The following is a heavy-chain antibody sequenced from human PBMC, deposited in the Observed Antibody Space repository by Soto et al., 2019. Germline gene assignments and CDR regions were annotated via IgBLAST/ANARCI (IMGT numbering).Heavy chain of an antibody. CDR3: ARVTYYDFWSGYYDGMDV. J-gene: IGHJ6*02. Sequence: PSETLSLTXTVSGGSISSYYWSWIRQPPGKGLEWIGYIYYSGSTNYNPSLKSRVTISVDTSKNQFSLKLSSVTAADTAVYYCARVTYYDFWSGYYDGMDVWGQGTTVTVSS. V-gene: IGHV4-59*01. D-gene: IGHD3-3*01. CDR1: GGSISSYY. CDR2: IYYSGST.